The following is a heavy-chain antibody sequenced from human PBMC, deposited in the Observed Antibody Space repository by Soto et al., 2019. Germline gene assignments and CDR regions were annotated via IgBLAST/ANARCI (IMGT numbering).Heavy chain of an antibody. Sequence: GGSLRLSCAASGFTFSIFGMNWVRQAPGEGLEWVSSLSPNGGSTYYAESVKGRFTISRDNAKNTLFLQMDSLRAEDTAVYFCAKSKDSTIFGVVIYYFDTWGQGALVTVSS. V-gene: IGHV3-23*01. J-gene: IGHJ4*02. D-gene: IGHD3-3*01. CDR1: GFTFSIFG. CDR2: LSPNGGST. CDR3: AKSKDSTIFGVVIYYFDT.